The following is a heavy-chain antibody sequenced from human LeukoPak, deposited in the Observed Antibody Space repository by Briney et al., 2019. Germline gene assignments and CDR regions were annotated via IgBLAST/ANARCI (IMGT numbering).Heavy chain of an antibody. CDR2: INTGSTYI. V-gene: IGHV3-21*01. Sequence: GSLRLSCATSGFTFSSYSMNWVRQAPGKGLEWVSSINTGSTYINCADSVKGRFTISRDNAKNSLYLQMNSLRAEDTAVYYCARDFYCDNGECFDNWGQGTLVTVSS. D-gene: IGHD2-8*01. J-gene: IGHJ4*02. CDR3: ARDFYCDNGECFDN. CDR1: GFTFSSYS.